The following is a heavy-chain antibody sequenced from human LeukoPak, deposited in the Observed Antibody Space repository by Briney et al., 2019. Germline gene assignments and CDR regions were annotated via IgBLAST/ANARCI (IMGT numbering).Heavy chain of an antibody. Sequence: TLSLTCAVSGGSISSGGYSWSWIRQPPGKGLEWIGYIYHSGSTYYNPSLKSRVTISVDRSKNQFSLKLSSVTAADTAVYYCARGNSSSWYGYYFDYWGQGTLVTVSS. CDR1: GGSISSGGYS. D-gene: IGHD6-13*01. J-gene: IGHJ4*02. CDR3: ARGNSSSWYGYYFDY. V-gene: IGHV4-30-2*01. CDR2: IYHSGST.